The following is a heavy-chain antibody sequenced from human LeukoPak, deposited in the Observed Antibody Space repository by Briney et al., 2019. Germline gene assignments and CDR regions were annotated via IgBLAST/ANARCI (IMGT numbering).Heavy chain of an antibody. CDR1: GYTFTSYY. Sequence: GASVKVSCKASGYTFTSYYMHWVRQAPGQGLEWMGIINPSGGSTSYAQKFQGRVTITADKSTSTAYMELSSLRSEDTAVYYCASLICRHGTSCYTEYYGSGSYYNYWGQGTLVTVSS. J-gene: IGHJ4*02. V-gene: IGHV1-46*01. CDR3: ASLICRHGTSCYTEYYGSGSYYNY. CDR2: INPSGGST. D-gene: IGHD3-10*01.